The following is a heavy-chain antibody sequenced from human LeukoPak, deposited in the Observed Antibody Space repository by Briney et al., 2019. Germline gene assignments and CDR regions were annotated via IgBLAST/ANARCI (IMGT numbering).Heavy chain of an antibody. D-gene: IGHD6-13*01. CDR1: GFTFSSYG. Sequence: PGGSLRLSCEASGFTFSSYGMHWVRQAPGKGLEWVAVISYDGSNKYYADSVKGRFTISRDNSKNTLYLQMNSLRAEDTAVYYCLALSNPGYSSSWYTPATDYWGQGTLVTVSS. J-gene: IGHJ4*02. CDR3: LALSNPGYSSSWYTPATDY. CDR2: ISYDGSNK. V-gene: IGHV3-30*03.